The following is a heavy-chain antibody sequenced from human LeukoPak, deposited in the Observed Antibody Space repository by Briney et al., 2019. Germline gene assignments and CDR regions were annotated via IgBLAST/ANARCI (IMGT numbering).Heavy chain of an antibody. D-gene: IGHD1-1*01. J-gene: IGHJ4*02. V-gene: IGHV4-59*01. CDR3: ARDLWDNNWCNFDS. CDR2: IYYSGST. Sequence: SETLSLTCTVSGGSISSYYWSWIRQPPGKGLEWIGYIYYSGSTNYNPSLKSRVTISVDTSKNQFSLNLRSVTAADTAVYYCARDLWDNNWCNFDSWGQGTLVTVSS. CDR1: GGSISSYY.